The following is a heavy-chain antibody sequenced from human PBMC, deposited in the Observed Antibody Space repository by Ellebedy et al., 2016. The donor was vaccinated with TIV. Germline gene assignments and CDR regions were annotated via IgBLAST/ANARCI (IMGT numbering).Heavy chain of an antibody. V-gene: IGHV3-74*01. CDR3: ACSRTFDY. CDR2: INNDGSET. Sequence: PGGSLRLSCAGSGVAIRWMHWVRQAPGKGLVWISHINNDGSETNYADSVKGRFTISRDNAKNTLYLQMISLRAEDTAVYYCACSRTFDYWGQGTLVTVSS. D-gene: IGHD6-19*01. J-gene: IGHJ4*02. CDR1: GVAIRW.